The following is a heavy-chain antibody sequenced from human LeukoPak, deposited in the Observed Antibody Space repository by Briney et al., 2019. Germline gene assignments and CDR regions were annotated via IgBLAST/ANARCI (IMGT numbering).Heavy chain of an antibody. CDR3: TTELRRKLLGFDY. CDR1: GFTFSNAW. V-gene: IGHV3-15*01. Sequence: GGSLRLSCAASGFTFSNAWMSWVRQAPGKGLEWVGRIKSKTDGGTTDYAAPVKGRFTISRDDSKNTLYLQMNSLKTEDTAEYYCTTELRRKLLGFDYWGQGTLVTVSS. D-gene: IGHD4/OR15-4a*01. CDR2: IKSKTDGGTT. J-gene: IGHJ4*02.